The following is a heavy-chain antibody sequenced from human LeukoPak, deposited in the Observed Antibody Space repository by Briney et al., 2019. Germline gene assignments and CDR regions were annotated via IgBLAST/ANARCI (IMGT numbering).Heavy chain of an antibody. Sequence: PSETLSLTCTVSGGSISSGDYYWSWIRPPPGKGLEWIGYIYYSGTTYYNPSLKSRVTISIDTSKNQFSLKLSSVTAADTAVYYCARAKHDNRNWFDPWGQGTLVTISS. V-gene: IGHV4-30-4*01. J-gene: IGHJ5*02. CDR3: ARAKHDNRNWFDP. CDR1: GGSISSGDYY. CDR2: IYYSGTT. D-gene: IGHD1-14*01.